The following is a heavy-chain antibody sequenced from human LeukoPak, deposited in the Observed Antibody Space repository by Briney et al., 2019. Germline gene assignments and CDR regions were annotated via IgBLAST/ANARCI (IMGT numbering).Heavy chain of an antibody. CDR2: ISYDGSNK. CDR1: GFTFSSYA. J-gene: IGHJ4*02. Sequence: GGSLRLSCAASGFTFSSYATHWVRQAPGKGLEWVAVISYDGSNKYYADSVKGRFTISRDNSKNTLYLQMNSLRAEDTAVYYCAPHSGHDYGGVSGYWGQGTLVTVSS. V-gene: IGHV3-30*04. D-gene: IGHD4-23*01. CDR3: APHSGHDYGGVSGY.